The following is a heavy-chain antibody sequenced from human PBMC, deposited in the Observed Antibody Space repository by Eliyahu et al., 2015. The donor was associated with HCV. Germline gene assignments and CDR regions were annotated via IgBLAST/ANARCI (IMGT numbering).Heavy chain of an antibody. Sequence: QVQLVESGGGVVQPGGSLXLSCAASGLTFNIFGMHWVRQAPGRGLEWVAFVRPDGNEKYYGDSVRGRFAISRDNSKSTLYLQGNSLRAEDTAVYYCAKDVSGSWALDYWGRGILVTVSS. CDR1: GLTFNIFG. CDR2: VRPDGNEK. V-gene: IGHV3-30*02. CDR3: AKDVSGSWALDY. D-gene: IGHD3-10*01. J-gene: IGHJ4*02.